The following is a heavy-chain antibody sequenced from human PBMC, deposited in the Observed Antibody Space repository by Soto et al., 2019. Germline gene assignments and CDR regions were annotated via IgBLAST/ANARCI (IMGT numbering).Heavy chain of an antibody. CDR1: GGSISSYY. CDR3: ARVGLRHNWNYNLFDY. D-gene: IGHD1-7*01. Sequence: ASETLSLTCTVSGGSISSYYWSWIRQPPGKGLEWIGYIYYSGSTYYNPSLKSRVTTSVDTSKNQFSLKLSSVTAADTAVYYCARVGLRHNWNYNLFDYWGQGTLVTVSS. V-gene: IGHV4-30-4*08. J-gene: IGHJ4*02. CDR2: IYYSGST.